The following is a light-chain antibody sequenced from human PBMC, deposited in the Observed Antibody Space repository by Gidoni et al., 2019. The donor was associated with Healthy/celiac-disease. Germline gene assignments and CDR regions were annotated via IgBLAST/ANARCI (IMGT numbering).Light chain of an antibody. CDR2: DAS. CDR1: QSVSSY. J-gene: IGKJ2*01. V-gene: IGKV3-11*01. Sequence: EIVLTQSPATLSLSPGERATLSCRASQSVSSYLAWYQQKPGQAPRRLIYDASNRATGIPARFSGSGSGTDFTLTISSLEPEDFAVYYCQQRSNWPYTFXQXTKLEIK. CDR3: QQRSNWPYT.